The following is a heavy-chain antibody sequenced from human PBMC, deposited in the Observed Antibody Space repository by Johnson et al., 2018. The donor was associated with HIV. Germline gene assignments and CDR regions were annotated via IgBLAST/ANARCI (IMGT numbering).Heavy chain of an antibody. CDR2: IYSGGST. D-gene: IGHD3-16*01. CDR1: GVTVSNNY. CDR3: ARDNLRQLDAFDI. V-gene: IGHV3-66*01. J-gene: IGHJ3*02. Sequence: VQLVESGGGLVQRGGSLRLSCVASGVTVSNNYMIWVRQAPGKGLEWVSVIYSGGSTYKADSVKGRFTISRDNSKNTLYLQMNSLRAEDTAVYYCARDNLRQLDAFDIWGQGTMVTVYS.